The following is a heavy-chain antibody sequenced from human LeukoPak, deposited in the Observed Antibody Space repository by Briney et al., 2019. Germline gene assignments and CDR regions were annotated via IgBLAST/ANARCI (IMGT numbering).Heavy chain of an antibody. D-gene: IGHD2-2*01. CDR2: IPNDGKDK. Sequence: GGCVRLFCGASGFTFSGYGMQWVREARGKGREERTDIPNDGKDKIYTESVKARSPISRDNSQNTLYLHMNSLRVDDTAVYYCTKDRNRGPAAYDFDYWGPGTLITVSP. V-gene: IGHV3-30*18. CDR1: GFTFSGYG. CDR3: TKDRNRGPAAYDFDY. J-gene: IGHJ4*02.